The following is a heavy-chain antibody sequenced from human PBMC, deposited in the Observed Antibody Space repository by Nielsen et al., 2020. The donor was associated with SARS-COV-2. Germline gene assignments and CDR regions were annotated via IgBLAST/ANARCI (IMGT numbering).Heavy chain of an antibody. D-gene: IGHD2/OR15-2a*01. Sequence: ASVKVSCKASGYIFIHYALHWVRQAPGQRPEWMGWIYGGDGRTQYSQKFQGRVTFTRDTSANTAYMELSNLKSEDTAVYYCARVEGNSFGFNYWGQGSLVTVSS. J-gene: IGHJ4*02. CDR1: GYIFIHYA. CDR2: IYGGDGRT. V-gene: IGHV1-3*01. CDR3: ARVEGNSFGFNY.